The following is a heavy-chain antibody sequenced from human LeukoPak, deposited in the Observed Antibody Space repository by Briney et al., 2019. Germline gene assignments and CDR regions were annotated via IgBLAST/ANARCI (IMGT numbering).Heavy chain of an antibody. CDR1: GFTFSRYW. Sequence: GGSLRLSCVASGFTFSRYWMHWVRQAPGKGLVWVSRINSDGSSITYADSVKGRFTISRDNAKNTLYLQMTSLRVEDTAVYYCARVLTDWGQGTLVTVSS. V-gene: IGHV3-74*03. CDR2: INSDGSSI. J-gene: IGHJ4*02. CDR3: ARVLTD.